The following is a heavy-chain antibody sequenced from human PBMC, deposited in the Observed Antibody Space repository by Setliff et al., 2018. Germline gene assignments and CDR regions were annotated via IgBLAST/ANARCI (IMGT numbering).Heavy chain of an antibody. CDR2: INPKNGDI. CDR3: ARDLRDVVVVPSTTGYYHGMDV. Sequence: ASVKVSCKPSGYTFTDYYIHWVRQAPGQGLEWMGWINPKNGDIFYAPKFAGRVTMTRDTSTSSVYMELSSLRSEDTAVYYCARDLRDVVVVPSTTGYYHGMDVWGQGTTVTSP. J-gene: IGHJ6*02. D-gene: IGHD2-15*01. V-gene: IGHV1-2*07. CDR1: GYTFTDYY.